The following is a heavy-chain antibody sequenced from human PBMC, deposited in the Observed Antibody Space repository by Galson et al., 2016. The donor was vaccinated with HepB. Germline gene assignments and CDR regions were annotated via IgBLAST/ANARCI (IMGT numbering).Heavy chain of an antibody. CDR2: IYYLGTT. Sequence: SETLSLTCSVSGDSITSDTYYWGWVRQPPGKGLEWIGSIYYLGTTYYNPSLRSRVTISMDTSMNHFSLKLFSVTAADTALYYCARHDYSGTSAVNWFDPWGQGTLVTVSS. CDR1: GDSITSDTYY. J-gene: IGHJ5*02. V-gene: IGHV4-39*01. D-gene: IGHD5-12*01. CDR3: ARHDYSGTSAVNWFDP.